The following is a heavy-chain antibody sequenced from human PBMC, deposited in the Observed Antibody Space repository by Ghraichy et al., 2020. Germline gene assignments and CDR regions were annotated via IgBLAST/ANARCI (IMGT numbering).Heavy chain of an antibody. V-gene: IGHV3-73*01. D-gene: IGHD2-2*01. CDR2: IRTKADNYAT. CDR1: GFTFSGSA. CDR3: ASSGAMGYCGLTSCPRYHYYGMDV. J-gene: IGHJ6*02. Sequence: GGSLRLSCAASGFTFSGSAVHWVRQASGKGLEWVARIRTKADNYATHYPASVRGRFTISRDDSKDTAYLQMDSLKIEDTAVYYCASSGAMGYCGLTSCPRYHYYGMDVWGQGTTVTVSS.